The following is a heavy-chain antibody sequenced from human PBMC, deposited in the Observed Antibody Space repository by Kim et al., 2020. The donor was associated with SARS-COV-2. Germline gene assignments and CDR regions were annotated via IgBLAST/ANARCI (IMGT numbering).Heavy chain of an antibody. V-gene: IGHV3-21*01. CDR2: ISGSSSHI. D-gene: IGHD3-9*01. CDR3: ASRSPPARYNGMDV. Sequence: GGSLRLSCAAPGFTFSTYDMNWVRQAPGKGLEWVSSISGSSSHIYYADSVKGRFTVSRDNAKTSLYLQMNSLRAEDTAVYYCASRSPPARYNGMDVWGQGTTVTVSS. CDR1: GFTFSTYD. J-gene: IGHJ6*02.